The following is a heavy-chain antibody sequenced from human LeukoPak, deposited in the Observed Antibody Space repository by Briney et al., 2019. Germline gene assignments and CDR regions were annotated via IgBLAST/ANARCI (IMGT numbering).Heavy chain of an antibody. D-gene: IGHD3-3*01. J-gene: IGHJ4*02. V-gene: IGHV1-2*02. Sequence: ASVKVSCKASGYTFTGYYMHWVRPAPGQGLEWMGWINPNSGGTNYAQKFQGRVTMTRDTSISTAYMELSRLRSDDTAVYYCARYDFWSGEFDYWGQGTLVTVSS. CDR3: ARYDFWSGEFDY. CDR1: GYTFTGYY. CDR2: INPNSGGT.